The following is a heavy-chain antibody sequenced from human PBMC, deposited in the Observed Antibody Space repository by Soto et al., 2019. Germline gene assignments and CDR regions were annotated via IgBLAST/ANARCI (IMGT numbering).Heavy chain of an antibody. CDR1: GFTFSSYS. D-gene: IGHD6-13*01. CDR3: ARVRYSSSWYGGYV. Sequence: GGSLRLSCAASGFTFSSYSMNWVRQAPGKGLEWVSSISSSSYIYYADSVKGRFTISRDNAKNSLYLQMNSLRAEDTAVYYCARVRYSSSWYGGYVWGQGTTVTVSS. J-gene: IGHJ6*02. CDR2: ISSSSYI. V-gene: IGHV3-21*01.